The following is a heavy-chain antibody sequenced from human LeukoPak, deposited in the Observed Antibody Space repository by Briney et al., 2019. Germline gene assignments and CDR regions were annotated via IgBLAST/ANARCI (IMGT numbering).Heavy chain of an antibody. CDR3: ARGTLYDILTGYFSAHFDY. CDR1: GFTVSNNH. Sequence: PGGSLRLSCAASGFTVSNNHMSWVRQAPGKGLEWVSVIYTGGSTYYADSVKGRFTIFRDNSKNTLYLQMNSLRAEDTAVYYCARGTLYDILTGYFSAHFDYWGQGTLVTVSS. D-gene: IGHD3-9*01. CDR2: IYTGGST. V-gene: IGHV3-53*05. J-gene: IGHJ4*02.